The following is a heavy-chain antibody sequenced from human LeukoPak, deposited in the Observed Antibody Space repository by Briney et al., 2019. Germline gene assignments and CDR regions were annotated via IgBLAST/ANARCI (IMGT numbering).Heavy chain of an antibody. CDR2: ISSSSSYI. Sequence: PGGSLRLSCTASGFTFGDYAMSWVRQAPGKGLEWVSSISSSSSYIYYADSVKGRFTISRDNAKNSLYLQMNSLRAEDTAVYYCARASSPVNHYYGSGDLTHDLDYWGQGTLVTVSS. D-gene: IGHD3-10*01. J-gene: IGHJ4*02. CDR1: GFTFGDYA. V-gene: IGHV3-21*01. CDR3: ARASSPVNHYYGSGDLTHDLDY.